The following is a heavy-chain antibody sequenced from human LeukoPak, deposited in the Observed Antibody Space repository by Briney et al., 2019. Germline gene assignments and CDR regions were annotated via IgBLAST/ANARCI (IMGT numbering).Heavy chain of an antibody. J-gene: IGHJ4*02. D-gene: IGHD3-10*01. V-gene: IGHV1-69*13. Sequence: SVTVSFKASGGTFSSYAISWVRQAPGQGLEWMGGIIPIFGTANYAQKFQGRVTITADESTSTAYMELSSLRSEDTAVYYCAITLWFGELTNYFDYWGQGTLVTVSS. CDR2: IIPIFGTA. CDR1: GGTFSSYA. CDR3: AITLWFGELTNYFDY.